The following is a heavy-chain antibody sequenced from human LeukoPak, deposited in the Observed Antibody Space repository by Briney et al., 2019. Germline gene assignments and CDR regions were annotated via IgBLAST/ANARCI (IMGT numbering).Heavy chain of an antibody. CDR1: GFTFNSYG. J-gene: IGHJ4*02. CDR3: ARVNLVPDKTCVDY. D-gene: IGHD1-14*01. CDR2: IRYDGSNK. V-gene: IGHV3-30*02. Sequence: PGGSLRLSCAASGFTFNSYGMHWVRQAPGKGLEWVAFIRYDGSNKYYADSVKGRFTISRDNSKNTLYLQMNSLRAEDTAMYYCARVNLVPDKTCVDYWGQGTPVTVSS.